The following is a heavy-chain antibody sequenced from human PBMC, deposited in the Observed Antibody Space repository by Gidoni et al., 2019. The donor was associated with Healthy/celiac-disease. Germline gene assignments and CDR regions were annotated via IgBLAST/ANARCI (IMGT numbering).Heavy chain of an antibody. CDR3: ARSPIPEGRVVEFNYYYYYYMDV. CDR2: TYYRSRWNN. D-gene: IGHD2-2*01. CDR1: GDSVSSKNAA. V-gene: IGHV6-1*01. Sequence: QVQLQQSGPGLVKPSQTLSLTCAISGDSVSSKNAALTWIRQSPSRGLEWLGRTYYRSRWNNDYARFVKSRISINPDTSKNQFSLQLNSVTPEDTAVYYCARSPIPEGRVVEFNYYYYYYMDVWGKGTTVTVSS. J-gene: IGHJ6*03.